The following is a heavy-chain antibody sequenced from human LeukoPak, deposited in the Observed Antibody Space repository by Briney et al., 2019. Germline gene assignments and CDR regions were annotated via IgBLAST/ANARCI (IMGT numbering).Heavy chain of an antibody. CDR2: ISYDGTNK. Sequence: GRSLRLSCAASGFTFSSYGMHWVRQAPGKGLEWVAVISYDGTNKXYXDSVKGRFTISRDNSKNTLYLQMNSLRAEDTAVYYCARGXIXXARGVGXYWGQGTLVTVSS. CDR3: ARGXIXXARGVGXY. J-gene: IGHJ4*02. CDR1: GFTFSSYG. V-gene: IGHV3-30*03. D-gene: IGHD2-15*01.